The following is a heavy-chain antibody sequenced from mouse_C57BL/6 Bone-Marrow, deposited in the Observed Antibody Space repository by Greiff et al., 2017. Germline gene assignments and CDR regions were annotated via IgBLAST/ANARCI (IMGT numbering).Heavy chain of an antibody. J-gene: IGHJ2*01. CDR1: GFNIKDDY. CDR3: AIQNWDYFDY. D-gene: IGHD4-1*01. CDR2: IHPSDSDT. Sequence: VQLKQSGAELVRPGASVKLSCTASGFNIKDDYMHWVKQRPEQGLEWIGWIHPSDSDTNYNQKFKGKATLTVDTSSRTAYMQLSSLTSEDSAVYYCAIQNWDYFDYWGKGTTLTVSS. V-gene: IGHV14-1*01.